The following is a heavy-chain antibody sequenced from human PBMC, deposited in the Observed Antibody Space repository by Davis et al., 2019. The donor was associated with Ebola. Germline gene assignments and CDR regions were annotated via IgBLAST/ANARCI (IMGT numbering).Heavy chain of an antibody. CDR3: ARASPPEYNVWSRNPHYHYFPMDV. CDR1: GYSFTGYY. D-gene: IGHD3-10*02. Sequence: ASVNVSCKASGYSFTGYYIHWVRQAPGQGLDWMGWIRPNNAYTQSAHRFQGRVTMTRDTSIGTAYMELSSLGSDDTAVYFCARASPPEYNVWSRNPHYHYFPMDVWGQGTTVTVSS. V-gene: IGHV1-2*07. J-gene: IGHJ6*02. CDR2: IRPNNAYT.